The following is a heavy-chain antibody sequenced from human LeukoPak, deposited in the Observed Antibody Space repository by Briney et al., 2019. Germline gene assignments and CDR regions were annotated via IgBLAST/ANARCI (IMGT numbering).Heavy chain of an antibody. CDR3: ARDTRGEWSPSYYYYGMDV. V-gene: IGHV1-46*01. J-gene: IGHJ6*02. CDR1: GYTFTSYY. Sequence: ASGKVSCKASGYTFTSYYMHWVRQAPGQGREWMGIINPSGGSTSYAQKFQGRVTMTRDTSTSTVYMELSRLRSEDTAVYYCARDTRGEWSPSYYYYGMDVWGQGTTVTVSS. D-gene: IGHD3-10*01. CDR2: INPSGGST.